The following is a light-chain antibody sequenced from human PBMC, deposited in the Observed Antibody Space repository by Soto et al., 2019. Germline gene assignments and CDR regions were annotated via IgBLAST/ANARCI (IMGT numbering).Light chain of an antibody. J-gene: IGKJ3*01. Sequence: NLFTQSPGTLSFSPGGKATLSCRASQSVSGSYLAWYQQKPGQAPRLLIYGASSRATGIPDRFSGSGSGTDFTLTISRLEPEDFAVYYCQQYGSSPLFGPGTKVDIK. V-gene: IGKV3-20*01. CDR2: GAS. CDR1: QSVSGSY. CDR3: QQYGSSPL.